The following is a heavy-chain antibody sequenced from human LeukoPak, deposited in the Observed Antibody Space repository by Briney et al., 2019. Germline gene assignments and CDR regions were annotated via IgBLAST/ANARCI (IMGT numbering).Heavy chain of an antibody. CDR3: AGSPGIAVARSIYWFDP. CDR1: GFTFSDSW. CDR2: IRSDGSDT. V-gene: IGHV3-74*01. J-gene: IGHJ5*02. D-gene: IGHD6-19*01. Sequence: GGSLRLSCAASGFTFSDSWMHWVRQAPGEGLVWVSRIRSDGSDTRYAESVKGRFTISRDNAKNTLYLQMNSLRAEDTAVYYCAGSPGIAVARSIYWFDPWGQGTLVTVSS.